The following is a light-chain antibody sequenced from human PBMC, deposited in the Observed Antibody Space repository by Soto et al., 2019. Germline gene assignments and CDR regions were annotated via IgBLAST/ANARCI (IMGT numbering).Light chain of an antibody. Sequence: IPWGPSPASLALWPWERGTRSGIASQSVSSYLAWYQQKPGQAPRLLIYGASTRATGIPPRFSGSGSGTEFTITISSLQPQDFAVYYCQQRSNWPMWTFGQGTKVDIK. CDR3: QQRSNWPMWT. V-gene: IGKV3-11*01. CDR1: QSVSSY. CDR2: GAS. J-gene: IGKJ1*01.